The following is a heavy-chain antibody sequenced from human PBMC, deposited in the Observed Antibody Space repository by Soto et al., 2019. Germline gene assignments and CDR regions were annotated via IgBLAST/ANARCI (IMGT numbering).Heavy chain of an antibody. V-gene: IGHV3-23*01. CDR2: ISGSGGST. CDR3: AKDDDSSGSTAYFDY. D-gene: IGHD3-22*01. J-gene: IGHJ4*02. Sequence: GGSLRLSCAASGFTFSSYAMSRVRQAPGKGLEWVSAISGSGGSTYYADSVKGRFTISRDNSKNTLYLQMNSLRAEDTAVYYCAKDDDSSGSTAYFDYWGQGTLVTVSS. CDR1: GFTFSSYA.